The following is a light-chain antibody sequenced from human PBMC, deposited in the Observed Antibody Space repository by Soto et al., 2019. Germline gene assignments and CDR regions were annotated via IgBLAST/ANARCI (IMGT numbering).Light chain of an antibody. CDR2: GAS. V-gene: IGKV3-15*01. J-gene: IGKJ5*01. CDR3: QQYGSSPIT. Sequence: DRLITQSPSTLSVSPGESATLSCRASQSVSSNLAWYQQKPGQAPRLLIYGASTRATGIPARFSGSGSGTEFTLTISSLQSEDFAVYYCQQYGSSPITFGQGTRLEI. CDR1: QSVSSN.